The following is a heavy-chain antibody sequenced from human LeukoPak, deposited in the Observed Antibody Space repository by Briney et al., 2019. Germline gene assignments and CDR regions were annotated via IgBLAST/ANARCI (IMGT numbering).Heavy chain of an antibody. V-gene: IGHV4-39*07. CDR2: IYYSGST. CDR1: GDSISSSSSY. D-gene: IGHD5-24*01. Sequence: SETLSLTCTVSGDSISSSSSYWGWIRQPPGEGLEWIGSIYYSGSTYYNTSLKSRVTISVDTSNNQFSLKLSSVTAADTAIYYCARDSYGYNWQGSFDIWGRGTVVPVSS. J-gene: IGHJ3*02. CDR3: ARDSYGYNWQGSFDI.